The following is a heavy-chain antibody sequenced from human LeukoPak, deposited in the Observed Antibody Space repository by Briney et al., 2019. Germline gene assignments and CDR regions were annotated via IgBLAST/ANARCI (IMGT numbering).Heavy chain of an antibody. CDR3: VKESGPFGAFDS. CDR1: GFTFSKYG. J-gene: IGHJ3*02. CDR2: IWSNGINK. Sequence: GGSLRLSCAASGFTFSKYGMHWVRQAPGKGLEWVAVIWSNGINKYYADPVRGRFTISRDNSKNTLYLQMDSLRVEDTTVSYCVKESGPFGAFDSWGQGTMVTVSS. V-gene: IGHV3-30*02. D-gene: IGHD3-10*01.